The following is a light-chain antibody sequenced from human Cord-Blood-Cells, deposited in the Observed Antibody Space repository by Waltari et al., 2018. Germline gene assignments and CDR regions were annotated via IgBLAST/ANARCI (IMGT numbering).Light chain of an antibody. J-gene: IGKJ3*01. Sequence: EIVLTQSPATLSLSPGERATLSCRASQSVSSYLAWYQQKPGQAPRLLIYDASNRATGIPARFSGSGSETDVTLTISSREPEDFAVYYCQQRSNWPPLFTFGPGTKVDIK. CDR3: QQRSNWPPLFT. V-gene: IGKV3-11*01. CDR2: DAS. CDR1: QSVSSY.